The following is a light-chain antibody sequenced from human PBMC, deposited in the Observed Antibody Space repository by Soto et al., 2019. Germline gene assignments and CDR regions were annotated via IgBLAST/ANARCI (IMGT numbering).Light chain of an antibody. V-gene: IGLV2-14*01. J-gene: IGLJ1*01. CDR1: STDVGGYNY. CDR3: GSYTSTGTPFV. Sequence: QSALAQPSSVSGSPGQSITISCTGTSTDVGGYNYVSWYQHHPGKGPKLIIYEVSNRPSGVSDRFSGSKSGNKASLIISILEPADESAYYCGSYTSTGTPFVFGTGTKGTVL. CDR2: EVS.